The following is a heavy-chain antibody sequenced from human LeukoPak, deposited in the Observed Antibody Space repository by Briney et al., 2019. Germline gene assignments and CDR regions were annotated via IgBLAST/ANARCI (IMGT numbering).Heavy chain of an antibody. V-gene: IGHV3-53*01. D-gene: IGHD4-23*01. CDR1: GFTVSSNY. CDR2: IYSGGST. CDR3: AKPGYGGNSAFDY. J-gene: IGHJ4*02. Sequence: GGSLRLSCAASGFTVSSNYMSWVRQAPGKGLEWVSVIYSGGSTYYADSVKGRFTISRDNSKNTLYLQMNSLRAEDTAVYYCAKPGYGGNSAFDYWGQGTLVTVSS.